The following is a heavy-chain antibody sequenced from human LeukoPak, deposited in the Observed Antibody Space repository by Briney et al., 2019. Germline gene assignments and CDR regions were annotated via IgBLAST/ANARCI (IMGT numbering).Heavy chain of an antibody. J-gene: IGHJ3*02. CDR2: IIPIFGTA. CDR1: GGTFSSYA. Sequence: ASVKVSCKASGGTFSSYAISWVRQAPGQGLEWMGGIIPIFGTANYAQKFQGRVTITADKSTSTAYMELSSLRSEDTAVYYCARDPMMTNGDYGFISAFDIWGQGTMVTVSS. D-gene: IGHD4-17*01. V-gene: IGHV1-69*06. CDR3: ARDPMMTNGDYGFISAFDI.